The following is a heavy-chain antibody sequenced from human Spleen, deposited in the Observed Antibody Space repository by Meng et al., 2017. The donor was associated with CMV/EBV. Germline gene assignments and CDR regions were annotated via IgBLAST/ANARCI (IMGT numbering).Heavy chain of an antibody. D-gene: IGHD1-1*01. V-gene: IGHV3-30*02. CDR2: IRYDGSNK. Sequence: GESLKISCAASGFTFSSYGMHWVRQAPGKGLEWVAFIRYDGSNKYYADSVKGRFTISRDNSKNTLYLQMNSLRAEDTAVYYCARDGSSGRSVTGTTGTPDFWGQGTLVTVSS. CDR3: ARDGSSGRSVTGTTGTPDF. J-gene: IGHJ4*02. CDR1: GFTFSSYG.